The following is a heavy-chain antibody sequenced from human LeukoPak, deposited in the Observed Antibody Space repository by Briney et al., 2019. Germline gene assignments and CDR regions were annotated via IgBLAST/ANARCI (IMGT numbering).Heavy chain of an antibody. V-gene: IGHV3-30*04. D-gene: IGHD3-3*01. Sequence: GGSLRLSCAASGFTFSSYAMHWVRQAPGKGLEWVTIISYDGTNKYYADSVKGRFTISRDNSKNTLYLQMNSLRAEDTAVYYCAKDQSGPPIWGQGTLVTVSS. CDR2: ISYDGTNK. CDR1: GFTFSSYA. J-gene: IGHJ4*02. CDR3: AKDQSGPPI.